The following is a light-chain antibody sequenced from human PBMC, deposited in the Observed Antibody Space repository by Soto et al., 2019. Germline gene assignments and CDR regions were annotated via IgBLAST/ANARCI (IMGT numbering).Light chain of an antibody. CDR3: CSYAGSYTLV. CDR1: GSDVGNYNS. J-gene: IGLJ3*02. V-gene: IGLV2-11*01. Sequence: QSVLTQPRSVSGSPGQSVTISCTGTGSDVGNYNSVSWYQQHPGKAPKLMIYDVSKRPSGVPDRFSGSKSGNTASLTISGLQAEDEADYHCCSYAGSYTLVFGGGTKLTVL. CDR2: DVS.